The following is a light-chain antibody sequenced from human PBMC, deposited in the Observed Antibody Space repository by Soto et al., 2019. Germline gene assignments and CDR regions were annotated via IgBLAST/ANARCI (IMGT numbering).Light chain of an antibody. CDR3: ISYTGSSTSYV. J-gene: IGLJ1*01. Sequence: QSVLTQPASVSGSPGQSITISCSGTSSDVGSYNHVAWYRQFPGKTPKLIIYEVTYRPSGVSHRFSASKSGNTASLTISGLQAEDEADYYCISYTGSSTSYVFGTGTKSPS. CDR1: SSDVGSYNH. V-gene: IGLV2-14*01. CDR2: EVT.